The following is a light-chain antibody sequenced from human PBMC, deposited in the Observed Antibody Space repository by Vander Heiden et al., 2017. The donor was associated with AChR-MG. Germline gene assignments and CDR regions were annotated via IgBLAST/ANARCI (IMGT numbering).Light chain of an antibody. J-gene: IGKJ2*01. Sequence: IVMTQSPATLSVSPGERATLSCRASQSVSSNLAWYQQKPGQAPRLLIYGASTRATGIPARFSGSGSGTEFTLTISSLQSEDFAVYYCQQYNYWPPDTFGQGTKLEIK. CDR1: QSVSSN. CDR2: GAS. V-gene: IGKV3-15*01. CDR3: QQYNYWPPDT.